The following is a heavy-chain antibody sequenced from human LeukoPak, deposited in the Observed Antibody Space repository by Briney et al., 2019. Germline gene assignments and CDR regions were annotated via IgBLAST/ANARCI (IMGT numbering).Heavy chain of an antibody. CDR3: AKNKGQLVPNYCMNV. CDR1: GFTLSSFA. CDR2: LSSSGVRT. J-gene: IGHJ6*03. Sequence: QPGGSLRLSCTASGFTLSSFAMSWVRQAPGKGLELVSTLSSSGVRTYYADSVKGRFTISRDNSLNTVFLQMNSLRGEDTAIYYCAKNKGQLVPNYCMNVWGKGTTVTVSS. V-gene: IGHV3-23*01. D-gene: IGHD6-13*01.